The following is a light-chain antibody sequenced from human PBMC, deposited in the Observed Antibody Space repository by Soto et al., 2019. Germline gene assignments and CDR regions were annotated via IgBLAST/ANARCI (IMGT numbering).Light chain of an antibody. CDR2: AAS. Sequence: AIRMTQSPSSFSASTGDRVTITCRASQGISSYLAWYQQKPGKAPKLLIYAASTLQSGVASRFSGSGSGTAFSLTISCLQSEDFATYYCQQYYSYPYTFGQGTKLEIK. CDR1: QGISSY. CDR3: QQYYSYPYT. V-gene: IGKV1-8*01. J-gene: IGKJ2*01.